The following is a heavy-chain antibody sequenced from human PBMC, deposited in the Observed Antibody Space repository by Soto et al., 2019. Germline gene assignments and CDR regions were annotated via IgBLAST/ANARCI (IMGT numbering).Heavy chain of an antibody. CDR2: ISYDGSNK. CDR1: GFTFSSYG. Sequence: PVGSLRLSCAASGFTFSSYGMHWVRQAPGKGLEWVAVISYDGSNKYYADSVKGRFTISRDNSKNTLYLQMNSLRAEDTAVYYCAKTGSSWYAGYYFDYWGQG. J-gene: IGHJ4*02. V-gene: IGHV3-30*18. CDR3: AKTGSSWYAGYYFDY. D-gene: IGHD6-13*01.